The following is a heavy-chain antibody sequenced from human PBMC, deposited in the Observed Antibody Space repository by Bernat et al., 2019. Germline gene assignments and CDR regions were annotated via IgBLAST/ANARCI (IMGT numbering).Heavy chain of an antibody. Sequence: EVQLVETGGGLIQRGGSLRLSCAASGFSVSSNYMSWVRQAPGKGLEWVSVIYSGGGTYYADSVKGRFTISRDNSKNTVSLQMNSLRAEDTAVYYCARTPFRVAVVGTYHFDYWGQGTLVTVSS. CDR1: GFSVSSNY. V-gene: IGHV3-53*05. CDR3: ARTPFRVAVVGTYHFDY. J-gene: IGHJ4*02. CDR2: IYSGGGT. D-gene: IGHD6-19*01.